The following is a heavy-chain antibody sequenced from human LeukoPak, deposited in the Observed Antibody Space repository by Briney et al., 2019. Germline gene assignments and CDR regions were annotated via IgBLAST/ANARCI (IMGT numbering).Heavy chain of an antibody. D-gene: IGHD3-16*01. J-gene: IGHJ4*02. CDR3: ARAVGAYADTTGSSSDY. CDR2: IKQDGSEK. CDR1: GLTFSSYA. Sequence: GGSLRLSCAASGLTFSSYAMSWVRQAPGKGLEWVANIKQDGSEKYYVDSVKGRFTISRDNAKNSLYLQMNSLRAEDTAVYYCARAVGAYADTTGSSSDYWGQGTLVTVSS. V-gene: IGHV3-7*01.